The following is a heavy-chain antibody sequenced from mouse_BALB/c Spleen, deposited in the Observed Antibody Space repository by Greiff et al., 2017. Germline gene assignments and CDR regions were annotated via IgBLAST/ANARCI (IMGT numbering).Heavy chain of an antibody. V-gene: IGHV1S137*01. J-gene: IGHJ2*01. CDR3: AREALLRLDY. D-gene: IGHD1-2*01. Sequence: QVQLQQSGAELVRPGVSVKISCKGSGYTFTDYAMHWVKQSHAKSLEWIGVISTYYGDASYNQKFKGKATMTVDKSSSTAYMELARLTSEESAIYYCAREALLRLDYWGQGTTLTVSS. CDR2: ISTYYGDA. CDR1: GYTFTDYA.